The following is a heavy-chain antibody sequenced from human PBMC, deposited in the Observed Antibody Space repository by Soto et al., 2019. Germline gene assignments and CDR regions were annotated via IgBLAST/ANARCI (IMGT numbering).Heavy chain of an antibody. D-gene: IGHD2-21*01. V-gene: IGHV4-31*03. CDR1: VGSISSGGYY. CDR2: IYYSGST. CDR3: ARGESWQGDYYYYGRVV. J-gene: IGHJ6*02. Sequence: SETLSLTCTVSVGSISSGGYYWSWIRQHPGKGLEWIGYIYYSGSTYYNPSLKSRVTISVDTSKNQFSLKLSSVTAADTAVYYCARGESWQGDYYYYGRVVWGQGNTGTV.